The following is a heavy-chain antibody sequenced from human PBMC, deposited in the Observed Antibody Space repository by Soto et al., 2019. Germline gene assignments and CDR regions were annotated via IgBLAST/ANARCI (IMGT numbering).Heavy chain of an antibody. CDR1: DGSISGLY. Sequence: QVQLQESGPGLVRPSETLSLTCSVSDGSISGLYWTWVRQPPGKGLEWIGWIYYSGTTNYNPSLKSRVTISVATSKKRFSLRLSSVTAADTARYHCARLRNHYIMAAWGKGTSVAVSS. CDR2: IYYSGTT. J-gene: IGHJ6*03. D-gene: IGHD1-1*01. V-gene: IGHV4-59*08. CDR3: ARLRNHYIMAA.